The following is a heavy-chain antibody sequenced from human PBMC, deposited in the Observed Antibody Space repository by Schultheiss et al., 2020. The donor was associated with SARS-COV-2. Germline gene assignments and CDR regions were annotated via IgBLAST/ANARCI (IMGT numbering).Heavy chain of an antibody. D-gene: IGHD2-21*02. V-gene: IGHV4-31*03. CDR3: AREPYCGGDCYSGWFDP. CDR2: IYYSGST. CDR1: GGSISSGGYY. Sequence: SETLSLTCPVSGGSISSGGYYWSLIRQHPGKGLEWIGYIYYSGSTYYNPSLKSRVTISVDTSKNQFSLKLSSVTAADTAVYYCAREPYCGGDCYSGWFDPWSQGTLVTVSS. J-gene: IGHJ5*02.